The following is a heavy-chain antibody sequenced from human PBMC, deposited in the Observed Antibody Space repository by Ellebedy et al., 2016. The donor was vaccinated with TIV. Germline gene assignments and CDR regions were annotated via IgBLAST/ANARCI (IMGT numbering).Heavy chain of an antibody. CDR3: ARSKKYCSSTSCYTHYYGMDV. V-gene: IGHV4-39*01. CDR1: GGSISSSGYY. D-gene: IGHD2-2*02. Sequence: SETLSLTXTVSGGSISSSGYYWGWIRQPPGKGLEWIGSIYYSGRTHYNPSLKSRVTISVDTSKNQFSLKLSSVTAADTAVYYCARSKKYCSSTSCYTHYYGMDVWGQGTTVTVSS. CDR2: IYYSGRT. J-gene: IGHJ6*02.